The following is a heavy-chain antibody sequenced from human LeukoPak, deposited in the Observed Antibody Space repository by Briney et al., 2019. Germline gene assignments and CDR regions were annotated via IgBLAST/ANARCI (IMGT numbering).Heavy chain of an antibody. CDR1: GFTFSSYG. J-gene: IGHJ4*02. CDR2: ISYDGSNK. CDR3: AKDHYDSSGYSGYYFDY. D-gene: IGHD3-22*01. V-gene: IGHV3-30*18. Sequence: GGSLRLSCAASGFTFSSYGMHWVRQAPGKGLEWVAVISYDGSNKYYADSVKGRFTISRDNSKNTLYLHMNSLRAEDTAVYYCAKDHYDSSGYSGYYFDYWGQGTLVTVSS.